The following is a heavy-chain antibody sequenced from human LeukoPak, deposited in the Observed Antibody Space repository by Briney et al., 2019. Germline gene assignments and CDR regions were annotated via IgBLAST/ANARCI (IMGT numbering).Heavy chain of an antibody. D-gene: IGHD3-10*01. V-gene: IGHV3-33*01. CDR2: IWYDGSNE. J-gene: IGHJ6*02. CDR1: GFTFRSHG. CDR3: VRDGNRGYDMDV. Sequence: GGSLRLSCAASGFTFRSHGMHWVRQAPGKGLEWVAGIWYDGSNEDYADSVKGRFTISGDIATNSVYLQMNSLRAEDTALYYCVRDGNRGYDMDVWGQGTAVTVSS.